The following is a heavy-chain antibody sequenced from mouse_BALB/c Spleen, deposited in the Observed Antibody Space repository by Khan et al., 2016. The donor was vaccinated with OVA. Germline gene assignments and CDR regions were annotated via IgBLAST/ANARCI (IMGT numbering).Heavy chain of an antibody. D-gene: IGHD2-2*01. CDR3: ARSGIGSFAY. CDR2: IYPGSGNT. CDR1: GYTFTDYY. V-gene: IGHV1-77*01. Sequence: QVQLKQSGAELARPRASVKLSCKASGYTFTDYYINWVKQRTGQGLEWIGEIYPGSGNTYYNEKFKGKATLTADKSSSTAFMQLSSLTSEDSAVYFCARSGIGSFAYWGQGTLVTVSA. J-gene: IGHJ3*01.